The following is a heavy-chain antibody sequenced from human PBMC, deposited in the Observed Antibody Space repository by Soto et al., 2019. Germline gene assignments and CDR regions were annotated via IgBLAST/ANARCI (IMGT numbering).Heavy chain of an antibody. CDR3: ANSRGDSYGFLDY. V-gene: IGHV4-59*01. Sequence: PSETLSLTCTVSGGSISSYYWSWIRQPPGKGLEWIGYIYYSGSTNYNPSLKSRVTISVDTSKNQFSLKLSSVTAADTAVYYCANSRGDSYGFLDYWGQGTLVTVSS. CDR2: IYYSGST. D-gene: IGHD5-18*01. J-gene: IGHJ4*02. CDR1: GGSISSYY.